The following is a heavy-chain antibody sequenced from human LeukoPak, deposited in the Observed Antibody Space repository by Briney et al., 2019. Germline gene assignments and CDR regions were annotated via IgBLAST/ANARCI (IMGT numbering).Heavy chain of an antibody. CDR2: ISSSSSYI. J-gene: IGHJ4*02. CDR3: AKDGGRSGIPIIDY. CDR1: GFTFSVYS. D-gene: IGHD1-26*01. V-gene: IGHV3-21*04. Sequence: GGSLRLSCVASGFTFSVYSMNWVRQAPGKGLEWVSSISSSSSYIYYAESVKGRFTISRDNAKDSLYLQMNSLRAEDTAVYYCAKDGGRSGIPIIDYWGQGTLVTVSS.